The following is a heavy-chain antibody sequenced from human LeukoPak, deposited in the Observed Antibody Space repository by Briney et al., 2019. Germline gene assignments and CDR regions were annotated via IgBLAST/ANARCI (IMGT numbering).Heavy chain of an antibody. CDR2: ISGSGGST. D-gene: IGHD3-22*01. Sequence: GGSLRLSCAASGFTFSSNAMSWVRQAPGKGLEWVSAISGSGGSTYYADSVKGRFTISRDNSKNTLYLQMNSLRADDTAVYYCAKANYYDSSGYYENLDYWGQGTLVTVSS. V-gene: IGHV3-23*01. J-gene: IGHJ4*02. CDR3: AKANYYDSSGYYENLDY. CDR1: GFTFSSNA.